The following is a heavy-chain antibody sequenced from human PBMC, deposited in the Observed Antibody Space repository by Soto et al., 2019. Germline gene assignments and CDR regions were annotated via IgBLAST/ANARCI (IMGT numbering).Heavy chain of an antibody. CDR3: ARGLAVPVGPLDY. J-gene: IGHJ4*02. D-gene: IGHD6-19*01. CDR1: GDSVSGNSAA. V-gene: IGHV6-1*01. CDR2: TYYRSKWYN. Sequence: SQTLSLTCAISGDSVSGNSAAWNLIRQSPSRGLEWLGRTYYRSKWYNDYAVSVKSRITINPDTSKNQFSLQLNSVTPEDTAVYYCARGLAVPVGPLDYWGQGTLVTVSS.